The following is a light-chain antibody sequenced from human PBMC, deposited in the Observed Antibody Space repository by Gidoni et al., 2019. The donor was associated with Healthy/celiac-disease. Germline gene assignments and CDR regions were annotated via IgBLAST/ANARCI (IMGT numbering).Light chain of an antibody. V-gene: IGKV3-20*01. CDR2: GAS. Sequence: DIALTQSPGTLSLSPGERTTLSCRASQIVSSSYLAWYQQKPGQAPRLLIYGASSRATGIPDRFSGSGSGTDFTLTISRLEPEDFAMYYCQQYGSSPTFGPGTKVDIK. CDR3: QQYGSSPT. CDR1: QIVSSSY. J-gene: IGKJ3*01.